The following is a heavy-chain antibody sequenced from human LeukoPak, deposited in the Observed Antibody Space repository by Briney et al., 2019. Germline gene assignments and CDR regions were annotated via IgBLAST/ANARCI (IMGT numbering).Heavy chain of an antibody. CDR1: GDSVSSNSDA. V-gene: IGHV6-1*01. CDR3: ARGVAGTGAFDI. D-gene: IGHD6-19*01. Sequence: SQTLSLTCAISGDSVSSNSDAWNWIRQSPSRGLEWLGRTYYRSKWYNEYAVSVKSRININPDTSKNQFSLQLNSVTPEDTAVYYCARGVAGTGAFDIWGQGTMGTVSS. J-gene: IGHJ3*02. CDR2: TYYRSKWYN.